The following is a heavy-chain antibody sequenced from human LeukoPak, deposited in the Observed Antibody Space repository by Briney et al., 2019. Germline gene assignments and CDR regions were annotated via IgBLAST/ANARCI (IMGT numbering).Heavy chain of an antibody. CDR3: ARASGSTSRTAYGGYFQH. V-gene: IGHV4-31*03. Sequence: SETLSLTCTVSGGSISSGGYYWSWIRQHPGKGLEWIGYIYYSGSTYYSPSLKSRVTISVDTSKNQFSLKLSSVTAADTAVYYCARASGSTSRTAYGGYFQHWGQGTLVTVSS. J-gene: IGHJ1*01. D-gene: IGHD2-2*01. CDR2: IYYSGST. CDR1: GGSISSGGYY.